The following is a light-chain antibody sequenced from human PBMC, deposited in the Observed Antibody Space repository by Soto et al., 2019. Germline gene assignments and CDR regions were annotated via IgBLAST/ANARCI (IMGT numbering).Light chain of an antibody. Sequence: EIVLTQSPGTLSLSPGERATLSCRASQSVSNRHLAWYQQKPGQAPRLLIYDASARAPGIPDRFSGSGSATDFALTISRLEPEDFAVYYCQQYGSSPTFCQGTNLENK. CDR3: QQYGSSPT. J-gene: IGKJ2*01. CDR2: DAS. CDR1: QSVSNRH. V-gene: IGKV3-20*01.